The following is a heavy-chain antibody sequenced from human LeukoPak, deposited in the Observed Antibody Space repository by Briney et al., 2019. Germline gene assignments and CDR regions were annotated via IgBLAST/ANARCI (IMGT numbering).Heavy chain of an antibody. D-gene: IGHD6-25*01. J-gene: IGHJ4*02. CDR1: GGSISSSRYY. CDR2: IYYSGST. CDR3: ARSRYISGWGIDY. V-gene: IGHV4-39*01. Sequence: SETLSLTCTVSGGSISSSRYYWGWIRHPPGKALEWIGSIYYSGSTYYNPSLKSRVTISVDTSKNQFSLKLSSVTATDTAEYYCARSRYISGWGIDYWGEGTLVTVSS.